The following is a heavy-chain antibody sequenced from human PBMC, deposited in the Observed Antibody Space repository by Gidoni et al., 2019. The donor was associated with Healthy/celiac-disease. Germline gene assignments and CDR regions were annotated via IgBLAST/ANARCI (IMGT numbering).Heavy chain of an antibody. CDR1: GGSISSYY. D-gene: IGHD1-1*01. Sequence: QVQLQESGPGLVKPSETLSLTCTVSGGSISSYYWSWIRQPPGKGLEWIGYIYYSGSTNYNPSLKSRVTISVDTSKNQFSLKLSSVTAADTAVYYCARNEASSRPYGMDVWGQGTTVTVSS. CDR2: IYYSGST. CDR3: ARNEASSRPYGMDV. J-gene: IGHJ6*02. V-gene: IGHV4-59*08.